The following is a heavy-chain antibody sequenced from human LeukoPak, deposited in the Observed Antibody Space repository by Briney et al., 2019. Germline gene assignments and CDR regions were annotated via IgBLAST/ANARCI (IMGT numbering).Heavy chain of an antibody. Sequence: GGSLRLSCAASGFTFSGYGMHWVRQAPGKGLEWVAFIQYDGSNKYYADSVKGRFTISKDNSKNTLYLQMNSLRAEDTAVYYCARIRGDYYLDYWGQGTLVSVSS. V-gene: IGHV3-30*02. CDR3: ARIRGDYYLDY. J-gene: IGHJ4*02. D-gene: IGHD2/OR15-2a*01. CDR1: GFTFSGYG. CDR2: IQYDGSNK.